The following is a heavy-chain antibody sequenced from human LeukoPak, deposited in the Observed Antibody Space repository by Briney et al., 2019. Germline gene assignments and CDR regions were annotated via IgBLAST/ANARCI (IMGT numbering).Heavy chain of an antibody. CDR1: GFTFTNAC. J-gene: IGHJ5*02. CDR3: TAGGHFWSGYYTGDNWFDP. CDR2: IKSKTDGETT. V-gene: IGHV3-15*07. Sequence: GGSLRVSCAASGFTFTNACMNWVRQAPGQGLEWVGRIKSKTDGETTDYAAPVKGRFTISRDDSKKTVYLHMNSLKTEDSAVYYCTAGGHFWSGYYTGDNWFDPWGQGTLVTVSS. D-gene: IGHD3-3*02.